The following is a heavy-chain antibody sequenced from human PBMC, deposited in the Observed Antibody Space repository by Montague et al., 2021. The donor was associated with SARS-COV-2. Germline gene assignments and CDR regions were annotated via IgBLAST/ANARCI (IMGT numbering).Heavy chain of an antibody. CDR1: GXSFSDDC. CDR3: ARDFERGGNFDY. J-gene: IGHJ4*02. CDR2: ISLSVST. Sequence: SETLSLTCGVYGXSFSDDCWTWIRQSPEKGLEWVWEISLSVSTNYNPSLNNRVTISLDTSRKQFSLNLNSVTAADTAIYYCARDFERGGNFDYWGQGILVTVSS. V-gene: IGHV4-34*01. D-gene: IGHD3-16*01.